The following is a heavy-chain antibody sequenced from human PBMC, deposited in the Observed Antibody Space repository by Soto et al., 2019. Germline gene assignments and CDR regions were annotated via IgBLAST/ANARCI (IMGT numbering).Heavy chain of an antibody. CDR2: ISGSGGST. Sequence: GSLRLSCAASGFTFSSYAMSWVRQAPGKGLEWVSAISGSGGSTYYADSVKGRFTISRDNSKNTLYLQVNSLRAEDTAVYYCAKRVEWIQLWLTPFDYWGQGTLVTVSS. CDR1: GFTFSSYA. J-gene: IGHJ4*02. CDR3: AKRVEWIQLWLTPFDY. D-gene: IGHD5-18*01. V-gene: IGHV3-23*01.